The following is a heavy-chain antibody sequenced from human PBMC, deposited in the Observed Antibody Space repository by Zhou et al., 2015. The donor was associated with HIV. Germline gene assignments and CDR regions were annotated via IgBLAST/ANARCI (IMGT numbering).Heavy chain of an antibody. J-gene: IGHJ4*02. Sequence: QIQLVQSGAEVKEPGASVKVSCKASGYTFTNDGISWVRQAPGQGLEWMGWISTYTGDTDYAQKFQGRVTMTTDTSTTTAYMEVRSLRSDDTAVYYCARTVPYDYWGQGTLVTVSS. CDR1: GYTFTNDG. D-gene: IGHD4-11*01. CDR2: ISTYTGDT. V-gene: IGHV1-18*01. CDR3: ARTVPYDY.